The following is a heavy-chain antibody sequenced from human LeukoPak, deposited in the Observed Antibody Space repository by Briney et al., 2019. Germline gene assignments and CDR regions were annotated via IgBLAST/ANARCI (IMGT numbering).Heavy chain of an antibody. D-gene: IGHD2/OR15-2a*01. CDR1: GGSFSGYY. J-gene: IGHJ4*02. CDR3: TRKGSQWDFLVDY. CDR2: INQSGRT. V-gene: IGHV4-34*01. Sequence: PSETLSLTCAVYGGSFSGYYWSWIRQPPGKGLEWIGEINQSGRTNYNPSLKSRVTMSLDTSKNQFSLKLSSVTAEDTAVYYCTRKGSQWDFLVDYWGQGTRVAVSP.